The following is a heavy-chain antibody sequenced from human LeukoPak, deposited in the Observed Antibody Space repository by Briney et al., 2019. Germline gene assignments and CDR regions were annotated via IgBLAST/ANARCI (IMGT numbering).Heavy chain of an antibody. V-gene: IGHV1-24*01. CDR1: GYTLTELS. CDR3: ATLPPWGIAAANFDY. CDR2: FDPEDGET. D-gene: IGHD6-13*01. J-gene: IGHJ4*02. Sequence: ASVKVSCKVSGYTLTELSMHWVRQAPGKGLEWMGGFDPEDGETIYAQKFQGRVTMTEDTSTDTAYMELSSLRSEDTAVYYCATLPPWGIAAANFDYWGQGTLVTVSS.